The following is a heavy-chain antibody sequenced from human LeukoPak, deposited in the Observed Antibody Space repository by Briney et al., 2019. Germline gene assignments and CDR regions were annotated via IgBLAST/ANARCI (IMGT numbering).Heavy chain of an antibody. CDR1: GGSISSYY. V-gene: IGHV4-59*01. J-gene: IGHJ5*02. CDR2: IYYSGST. CDR3: ARGYFDWLSPEVNWFDP. D-gene: IGHD3-9*01. Sequence: PSETLSLTCTVSGGSISSYYWSRIRQPPGKGLEWMEYIYYSGSTNYNPSLKSRVTISVDTSKNQFSLKLSSVTAADTAVYYCARGYFDWLSPEVNWFDPWGQGTLVTVSS.